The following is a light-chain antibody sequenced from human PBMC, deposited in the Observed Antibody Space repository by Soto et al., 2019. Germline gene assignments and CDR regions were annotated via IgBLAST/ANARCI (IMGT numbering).Light chain of an antibody. Sequence: DIQMTQSPSSLSASVGDRVTITCRASQGIGNDLGWFQQKPGKAPKRLIYAASILESGVPSRFIGSGSGTEFTLTISSLQPEDFATYFCLQHNGYPHTFGQGTKLEIK. V-gene: IGKV1-17*01. CDR1: QGIGND. J-gene: IGKJ2*01. CDR2: AAS. CDR3: LQHNGYPHT.